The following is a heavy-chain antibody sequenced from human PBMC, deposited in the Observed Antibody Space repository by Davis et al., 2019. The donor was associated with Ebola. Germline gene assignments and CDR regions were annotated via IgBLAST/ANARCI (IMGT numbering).Heavy chain of an antibody. V-gene: IGHV3-48*01. J-gene: IGHJ5*02. CDR3: ARAGPYSSGWYVWFDP. D-gene: IGHD6-19*01. CDR1: GFTFSSYS. Sequence: GESLKISCAASGFTFSSYSMNWVRQAPGKGLEWVSYISSSSTIYYADSVKGRFTISRDNAKNSLYLQMNSLRAEDTAVYYCARAGPYSSGWYVWFDPWGQGTLVTVSS. CDR2: ISSSSTI.